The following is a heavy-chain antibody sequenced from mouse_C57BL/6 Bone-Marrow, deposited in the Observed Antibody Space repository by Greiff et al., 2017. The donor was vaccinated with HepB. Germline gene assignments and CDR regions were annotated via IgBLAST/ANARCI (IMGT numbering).Heavy chain of an antibody. CDR1: GYAFSSSW. CDR2: IYPGDGDT. J-gene: IGHJ2*01. D-gene: IGHD2-4*01. Sequence: QVQLKQSGPELVKPGASVKISCKASGYAFSSSWMNWVKQRPGKGLEWIGRIYPGDGDTNYNGTFKGKATLTADKSSSTAYMQLSSLTSEDSAVYFCASLYDYDYWGQGTTLTVSS. V-gene: IGHV1-82*01. CDR3: ASLYDYDY.